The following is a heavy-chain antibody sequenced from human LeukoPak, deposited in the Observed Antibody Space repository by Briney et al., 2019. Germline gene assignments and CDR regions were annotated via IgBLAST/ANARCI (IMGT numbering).Heavy chain of an antibody. V-gene: IGHV3-15*01. CDR1: GFTFNNAW. J-gene: IGHJ4*02. D-gene: IGHD1-26*01. Sequence: PGGSLRLSCAASGFTFNNAWMNWVRQAPGKGLEWVARIKSETDGGATHYAAPVEGRFTISRDDSEKTLFLQMNSLKTEDTAVYYCTTGGRNGAFQFDSWGQGTLVTVSS. CDR2: IKSETDGGAT. CDR3: TTGGRNGAFQFDS.